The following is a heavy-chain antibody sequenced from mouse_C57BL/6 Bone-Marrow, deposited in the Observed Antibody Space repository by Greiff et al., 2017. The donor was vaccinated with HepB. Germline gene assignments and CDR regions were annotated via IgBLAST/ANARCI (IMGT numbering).Heavy chain of an antibody. CDR3: ARSSGGNSDY. CDR2: IDPSDSYT. D-gene: IGHD1-3*01. Sequence: VQLQQPGAELVMPGASVKLSCKASGYTFTSYWMHWVKQRPGQGLEWIGEIDPSDSYTNYNQKFKGKSTLTVDKSSSTAYMQLSSLTSEDSAVYYCARSSGGNSDYWGQGTTLTVSS. V-gene: IGHV1-69*01. CDR1: GYTFTSYW. J-gene: IGHJ2*01.